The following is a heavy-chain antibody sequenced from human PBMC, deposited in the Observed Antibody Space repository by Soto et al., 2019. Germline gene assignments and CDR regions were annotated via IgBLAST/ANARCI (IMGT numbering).Heavy chain of an antibody. J-gene: IGHJ1*01. V-gene: IGHV1-46*01. Sequence: ASVKVSCKASGYKFTTYFIHWVRQAPRQGLEWMGMIHPSGDTGYAQKFRGRVTMTIDTSTTTAYMELRNLTSEDTAVYISVRGYCTTSPCSGDFQFWGQGTLVTVPQ. CDR3: VRGYCTTSPCSGDFQF. CDR1: GYKFTTYF. CDR2: IHPSGDT. D-gene: IGHD2-15*01.